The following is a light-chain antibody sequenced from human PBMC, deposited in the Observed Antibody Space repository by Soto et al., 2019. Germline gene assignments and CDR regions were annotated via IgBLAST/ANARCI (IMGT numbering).Light chain of an antibody. CDR2: YNN. V-gene: IGLV1-51*01. CDR1: SSNIGNNY. CDR3: GTWDSSLSAVV. Sequence: QSVLTQPPSVSAAPGQKVTISCSGSSSNIGNNYVSWYQQLPGTAPKLLIYYNNKLPSGIPDRFSGSKSGTSATLGITGLQTGDEADYYCGTWDSSLSAVVFGGGTKLTVL. J-gene: IGLJ2*01.